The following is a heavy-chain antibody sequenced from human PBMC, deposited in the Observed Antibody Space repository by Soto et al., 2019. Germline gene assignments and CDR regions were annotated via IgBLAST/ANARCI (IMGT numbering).Heavy chain of an antibody. D-gene: IGHD3-22*01. CDR3: ARGMYDSSGFSDPFDI. CDR1: GVSISSSY. Sequence: SETLSLTCTVSGVSISSSYWSWIRQSPGKEMQWIGYIYYSGSVKYNPSLNSRVTISADMSRNQLSLRVTPVTAADTALYYCARGMYDSSGFSDPFDIWGQGTMVTVSS. V-gene: IGHV4-59*01. J-gene: IGHJ3*02. CDR2: IYYSGSV.